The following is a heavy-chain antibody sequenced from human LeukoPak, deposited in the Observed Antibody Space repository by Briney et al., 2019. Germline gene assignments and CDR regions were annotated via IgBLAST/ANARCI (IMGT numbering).Heavy chain of an antibody. J-gene: IGHJ4*02. V-gene: IGHV4-34*01. D-gene: IGHD6-13*01. Sequence: SETLSLTCAVYGGSFSGYYWSWIRQPPGKGLEWIGEINHSGSTNYNPSLKSRVTISVDTSKNQFSLKLSSVTAAATAVYYCARSHPTAAVWGQGTLVTVSS. CDR1: GGSFSGYY. CDR2: INHSGST. CDR3: ARSHPTAAV.